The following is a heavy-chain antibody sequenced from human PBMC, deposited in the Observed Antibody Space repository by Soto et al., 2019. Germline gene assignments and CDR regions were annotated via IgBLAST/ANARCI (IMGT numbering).Heavy chain of an antibody. CDR3: AYGSGSYLHYFEY. CDR1: GYTFTDHY. J-gene: IGHJ4*02. Sequence: GASVKVSCKVSGYTFTDHYVHWVQQAPGKGLECLGLVDPEESETIYAEKFQGRVTITADTSTDTAYMELRSLRSEDTGVYYCAYGSGSYLHYFEYWGQGTLVTVSS. CDR2: VDPEESET. V-gene: IGHV1-69-2*01. D-gene: IGHD3-10*01.